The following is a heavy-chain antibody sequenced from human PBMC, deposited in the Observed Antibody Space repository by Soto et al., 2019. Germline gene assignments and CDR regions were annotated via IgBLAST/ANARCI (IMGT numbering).Heavy chain of an antibody. CDR3: ATSYGSGYRAFDY. J-gene: IGHJ4*02. V-gene: IGHV1-69*04. Sequence: QVQLVQSGAEVKRPGSSVKVSCKASGDTFSFYSINWVRQAPGLALEWMGRVNPILSMSNYAQRFQGRVTMTADKSTSTAYMEPSGLRSEDTAMYYCATSYGSGYRAFDYWGQGALVTVSS. D-gene: IGHD3-10*01. CDR2: VNPILSMS. CDR1: GDTFSFYS.